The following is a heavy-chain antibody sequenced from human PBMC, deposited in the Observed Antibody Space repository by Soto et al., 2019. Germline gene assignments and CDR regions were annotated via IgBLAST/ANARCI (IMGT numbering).Heavy chain of an antibody. Sequence: GGSLRLSCAASGFTFSNAWMSWVRQAPGKGLEWVGRIKSKTDGGTTDYAAPVKGRFTISRDDSKNTLYLQMNSLKTEDTAVYYCTTDTTVTLYWFDPWGQGTLVTVSS. D-gene: IGHD4-17*01. CDR1: GFTFSNAW. CDR2: IKSKTDGGTT. J-gene: IGHJ5*02. V-gene: IGHV3-15*01. CDR3: TTDTTVTLYWFDP.